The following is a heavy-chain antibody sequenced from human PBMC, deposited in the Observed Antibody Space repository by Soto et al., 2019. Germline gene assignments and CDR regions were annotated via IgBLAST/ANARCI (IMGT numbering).Heavy chain of an antibody. D-gene: IGHD6-13*01. CDR1: GGSISSYD. V-gene: IGHV4-59*12. Sequence: PSETKSLTCTVSGGSISSYDLSWIRQHTGKGLEWIGYIYYSGSTNYNPSLKSRVTISVDTSKNQFSLKLSSVTAADTAVYYCARWIRGRQLVRGPGDDYWGQGTLVTVSS. CDR3: ARWIRGRQLVRGPGDDY. J-gene: IGHJ4*02. CDR2: IYYSGST.